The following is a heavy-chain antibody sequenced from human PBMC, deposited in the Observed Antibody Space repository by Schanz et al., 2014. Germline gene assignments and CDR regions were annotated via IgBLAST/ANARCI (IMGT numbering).Heavy chain of an antibody. J-gene: IGHJ4*02. Sequence: EVHLLESGGGLVQPGGSLRISCAASGFTFSGYAMSWVRQAPGKGLEWVSSISSTSSYIFYADSVKGRFTISRDNAKNSLYLQMNSLRAEDTAVYYCVPMSIAAHWGQGTLVTVSS. V-gene: IGHV3-21*01. CDR1: GFTFSGYA. CDR2: ISSTSSYI. CDR3: VPMSIAAH. D-gene: IGHD6-6*01.